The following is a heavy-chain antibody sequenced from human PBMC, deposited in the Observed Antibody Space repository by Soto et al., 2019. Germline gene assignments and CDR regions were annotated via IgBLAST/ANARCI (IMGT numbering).Heavy chain of an antibody. CDR2: IYHSGST. V-gene: IGHV4-4*02. J-gene: IGHJ3*02. CDR3: ARVSAGIWDSSGGQYDAFDI. CDR1: GGSISSSNW. D-gene: IGHD6-19*01. Sequence: PSETLSLTCAVSGGSISSSNWWSWVRQPPGKGLEWIGEIYHSGSTNYNPSLKSRVTISVDKSKNQFSLKLSSVTAADTAVYYCARVSAGIWDSSGGQYDAFDIWGQGTMVTVSS.